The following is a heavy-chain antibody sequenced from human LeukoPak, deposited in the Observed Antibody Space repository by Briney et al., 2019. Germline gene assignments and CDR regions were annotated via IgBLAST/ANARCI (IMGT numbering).Heavy chain of an antibody. Sequence: GGSLRLSCAASGFTFSTYAMSWVRQAPGKGLEWVSAISGSGGSTYYADSVKGRFTISRDNSKNTLYLQMNSLRAEDTAVYYCAKAYSSGWYGPGYWGQGTLVTVSS. CDR1: GFTFSTYA. J-gene: IGHJ4*02. D-gene: IGHD6-19*01. CDR2: ISGSGGST. CDR3: AKAYSSGWYGPGY. V-gene: IGHV3-23*01.